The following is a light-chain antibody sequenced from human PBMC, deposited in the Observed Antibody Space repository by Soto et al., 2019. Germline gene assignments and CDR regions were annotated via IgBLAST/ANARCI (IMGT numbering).Light chain of an antibody. CDR1: SCDVGGYNY. J-gene: IGLJ2*01. CDR3: SSYTSSSAVV. CDR2: DVS. V-gene: IGLV2-14*01. Sequence: QSALTQPASVSGSPGQSISISCTGTSCDVGGYNYVSWYQQHPGKAPKLMIYDVSNRPSGVSNRFSGSKSGNTASLTISGLEPEDEADYYCSSYTSSSAVVFGGGTKVTVL.